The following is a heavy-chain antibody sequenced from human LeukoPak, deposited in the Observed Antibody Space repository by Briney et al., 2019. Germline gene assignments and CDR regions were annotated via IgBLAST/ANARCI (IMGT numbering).Heavy chain of an antibody. Sequence: ASVKVSCKASGYTFSNYGITWGRQAPGQGFEWMGWISGFNGHTQIAQKVQGRVMLTTDTSTNTAYMELSSLRSDDTAVYFCARVHYDSSGLLDPWGQGTLVTVSS. J-gene: IGHJ5*02. CDR1: GYTFSNYG. CDR2: ISGFNGHT. D-gene: IGHD3-22*01. CDR3: ARVHYDSSGLLDP. V-gene: IGHV1-18*04.